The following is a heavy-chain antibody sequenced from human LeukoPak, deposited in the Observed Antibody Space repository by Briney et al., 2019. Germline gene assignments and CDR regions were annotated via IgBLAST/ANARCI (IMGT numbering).Heavy chain of an antibody. Sequence: SETLSLTCTVPAGSITNYFWTWVRQSPGKRLEWIGYIRYNGGSDSNPSLKSRVTISLDTWNNQFSLRLTSVTAEDTAVYYCAGGELAGTGYWGQGTLVTVSS. CDR1: AGSITNYF. CDR2: IRYNGGS. D-gene: IGHD6-19*01. CDR3: AGGELAGTGY. J-gene: IGHJ4*02. V-gene: IGHV4-59*03.